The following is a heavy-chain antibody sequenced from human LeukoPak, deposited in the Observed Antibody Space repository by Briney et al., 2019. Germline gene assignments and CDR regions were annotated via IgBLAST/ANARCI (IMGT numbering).Heavy chain of an antibody. D-gene: IGHD2-2*01. CDR1: GGTFSSYA. Sequence: GASVKVSCKASGGTFSSYAISWVRQAPGQGLEWMGGIIPIFGTANYAQKFQGRVTITADESTSTAYMELSSLRSEDTAVYYCASRGGGYCSSTSCYQFDYWGQGTLVTVSS. J-gene: IGHJ4*02. CDR2: IIPIFGTA. CDR3: ASRGGGYCSSTSCYQFDY. V-gene: IGHV1-69*13.